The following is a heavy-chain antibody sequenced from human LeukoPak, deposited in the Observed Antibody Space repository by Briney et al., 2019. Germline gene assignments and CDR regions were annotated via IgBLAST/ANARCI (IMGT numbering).Heavy chain of an antibody. V-gene: IGHV3-53*01. CDR3: AKDQAEQQLARGAFDI. Sequence: PGGSLRLSCAASGFTVSSNYMSWVRQAPGKGLEWVSVIYSGGNTYYADSVKGRFTISRDNSKNTLYLQMNSLRAEDTAVYYCAKDQAEQQLARGAFDIWGQGTMVTVSS. CDR1: GFTVSSNY. J-gene: IGHJ3*02. CDR2: IYSGGNT. D-gene: IGHD6-13*01.